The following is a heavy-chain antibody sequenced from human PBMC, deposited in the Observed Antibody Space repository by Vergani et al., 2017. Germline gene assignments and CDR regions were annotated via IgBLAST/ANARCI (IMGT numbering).Heavy chain of an antibody. D-gene: IGHD5-12*01. V-gene: IGHV3-48*04. Sequence: EVQLVESGGGLVQPGGSLRLSCAASGFTFSSYSMNWVRQAPGKGLEWVSYISSSSTIYYADSVTGRFTISRDNAKNSLYLQMNSLRAEDTAVYYCARDYRPLRTWISTSYYYGMDVWGQGTTVTVSS. CDR2: ISSSSTI. CDR1: GFTFSSYS. CDR3: ARDYRPLRTWISTSYYYGMDV. J-gene: IGHJ6*02.